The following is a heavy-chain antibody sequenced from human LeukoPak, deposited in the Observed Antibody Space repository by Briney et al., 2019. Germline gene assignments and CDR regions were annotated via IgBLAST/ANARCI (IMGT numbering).Heavy chain of an antibody. Sequence: GGSLRLSRAASGFTFNRHWMHWVRQAPGKGLVWVSRSNSDGSSTVYADSVKGRFTISRDNAKNTLYLQMNSLRAEDTAVYYCARDRTGQQLISRKEYYYMDVWGKGTTVTISS. CDR1: GFTFNRHW. D-gene: IGHD4-11*01. J-gene: IGHJ6*03. V-gene: IGHV3-74*01. CDR3: ARDRTGQQLISRKEYYYMDV. CDR2: SNSDGSST.